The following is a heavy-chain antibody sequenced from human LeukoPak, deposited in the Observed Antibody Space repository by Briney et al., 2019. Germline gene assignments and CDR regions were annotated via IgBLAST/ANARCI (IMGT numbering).Heavy chain of an antibody. CDR2: IYSGGST. V-gene: IGHV3-66*02. Sequence: GGSLRLSCAASGFTVSSNYMSWVRQAPGKGLEWVSVIYSGGSTYYADSVKGRFTISRDNSKNTLYLQMNSLRAEDTAVYYCARLEWELLVAFDIWGQGTMVTVSS. J-gene: IGHJ3*02. D-gene: IGHD1-26*01. CDR1: GFTVSSNY. CDR3: ARLEWELLVAFDI.